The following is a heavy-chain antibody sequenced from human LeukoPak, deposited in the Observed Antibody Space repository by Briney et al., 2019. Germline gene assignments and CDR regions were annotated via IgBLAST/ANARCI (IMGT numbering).Heavy chain of an antibody. V-gene: IGHV1-24*01. CDR3: VSSPTVTFDY. J-gene: IGHJ4*02. CDR2: FDPKDGET. CDR1: GYTLTELS. D-gene: IGHD4-17*01. Sequence: ASVKVSCKVSGYTLTELSMHWVRQAPGKGLEWMGGFDPKDGETIYAQKFQGRATMTEDTSTDTAYMELSRLRSEDTAVYYCVSSPTVTFDYWGQGTLVTVSS.